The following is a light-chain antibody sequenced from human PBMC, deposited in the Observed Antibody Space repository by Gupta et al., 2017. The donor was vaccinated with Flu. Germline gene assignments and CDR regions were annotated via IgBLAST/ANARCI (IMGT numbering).Light chain of an antibody. CDR2: ADS. J-gene: IGLJ3*02. Sequence: SYVLTQPPSVSVAPGKTARITCGGNNIGSKSVYWYQQKPGQAPELVVYADSDRPSGIPERFSGSNSGNTATLTISRVEAGDEADYYCQVWDSSSDHRVFGGGTKLTVL. CDR1: NIGSKS. CDR3: QVWDSSSDHRV. V-gene: IGLV3-21*03.